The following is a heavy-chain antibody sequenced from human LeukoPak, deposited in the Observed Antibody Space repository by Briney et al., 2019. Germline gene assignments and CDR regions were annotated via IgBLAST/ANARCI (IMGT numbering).Heavy chain of an antibody. J-gene: IGHJ4*02. V-gene: IGHV4-34*01. CDR2: INHSGST. CDR1: GGSFSGYY. CDR3: ARGLRLLNY. Sequence: PSETLSLTCAVYGGSFSGYYWSWIRQPPGKGLEWIGEINHSGSTNYNPSLKSRVTISVDTSENQFSLKLSSVTAADTAVYYCARGLRLLNYWGQGTLVTVSS.